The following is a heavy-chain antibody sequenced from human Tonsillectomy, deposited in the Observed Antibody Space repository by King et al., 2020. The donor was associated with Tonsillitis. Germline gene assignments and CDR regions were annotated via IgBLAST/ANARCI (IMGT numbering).Heavy chain of an antibody. CDR1: GDSISSGDYY. J-gene: IGHJ5*02. V-gene: IGHV4-30-4*01. Sequence: VQLQESGPGLVKPSQTLSLTCTVSGDSISSGDYYWRWIRQSPGKGLEWIGYIYYSGTTFYNPSLTSRLTLSVDMSKNQFSLRLSSVTAADTAVYYCARGEFWFDPWGQGTLVTVSS. CDR3: ARGEFWFDP. CDR2: IYYSGTT.